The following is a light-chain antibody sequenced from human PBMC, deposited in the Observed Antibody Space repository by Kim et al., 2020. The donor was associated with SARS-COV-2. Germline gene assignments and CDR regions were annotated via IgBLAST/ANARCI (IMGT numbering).Light chain of an antibody. CDR1: SNNVGNQG. Sequence: QTAQLTCNGNSNNVGNQGAAWLQQHQGHPPKLLSYRNNNRPSGISERLSASRSGNTASLTITGLQPEDEADYYCSAWDSSLSAWVFGGGTQLTVL. J-gene: IGLJ3*02. V-gene: IGLV10-54*01. CDR2: RNN. CDR3: SAWDSSLSAWV.